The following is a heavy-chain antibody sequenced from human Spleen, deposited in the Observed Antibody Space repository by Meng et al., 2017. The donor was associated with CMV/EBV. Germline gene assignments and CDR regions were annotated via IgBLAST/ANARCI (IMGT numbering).Heavy chain of an antibody. CDR2: INHSGST. V-gene: IGHV4-34*01. CDR1: GGSFSGYY. CDR3: ARGGPYSFDSSGYLPHS. Sequence: SETLSLTCAVYGGSFSGYYWSWIRQPPGKGLEWIGEINHSGSTNYNPSLKSRVTISVDTSKNQFSLKLSSVTAADTAVYYCARGGPYSFDSSGYLPHSWGPGTLVTVSS. D-gene: IGHD3-22*01. J-gene: IGHJ5*01.